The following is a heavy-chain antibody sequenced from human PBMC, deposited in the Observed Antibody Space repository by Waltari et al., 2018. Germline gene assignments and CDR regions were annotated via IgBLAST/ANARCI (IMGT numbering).Heavy chain of an antibody. Sequence: QVQLVESGGGVVQPGRSLRLSCAASGFTFSNYAIHWVRQAPGKGLEWVSLISYDGSNKYDADSVKGRFTISRDNSKNTLYLQMNSLRAEDTAVYYCARAPDYSNYIMDDYWGQGTLVTVSS. J-gene: IGHJ4*02. CDR2: ISYDGSNK. D-gene: IGHD4-4*01. V-gene: IGHV3-30-3*01. CDR3: ARAPDYSNYIMDDY. CDR1: GFTFSNYA.